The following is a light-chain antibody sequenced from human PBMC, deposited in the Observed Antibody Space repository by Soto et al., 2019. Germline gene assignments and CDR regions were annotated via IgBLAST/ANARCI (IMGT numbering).Light chain of an antibody. CDR2: GAS. CDR3: QQYITAPET. CDR1: QSVSSNY. V-gene: IGKV3-20*01. J-gene: IGKJ1*01. Sequence: ESVLTPAPGAPSLSPGGRATLSCRARQSVSSNYLAWYQQKPGQAPRLLIYGASSRATGTPDRFSGSGSGTDFTLTISRLEPEDFAVYHCQQYITAPETFGQGTKV.